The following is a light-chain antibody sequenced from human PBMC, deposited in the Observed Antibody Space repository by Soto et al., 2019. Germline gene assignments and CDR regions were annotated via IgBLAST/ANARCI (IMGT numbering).Light chain of an antibody. CDR1: QSISSSH. J-gene: IGKJ3*01. CDR2: GAS. Sequence: EIVLTQSRGTISLSPGERATLSCRASQSISSSHLPWYQQKPDQTPRLLIYGASNRATGIPDRFSGSGSGTDFTLTISRLEPEDFAVYYCQHYGNEGTFGPGTKVDIK. V-gene: IGKV3-20*01. CDR3: QHYGNEGT.